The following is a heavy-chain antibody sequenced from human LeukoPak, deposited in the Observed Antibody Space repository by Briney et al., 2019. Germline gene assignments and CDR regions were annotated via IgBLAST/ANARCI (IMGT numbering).Heavy chain of an antibody. J-gene: IGHJ3*02. D-gene: IGHD2-15*01. CDR3: ARVDVCSGGSCYPDAFDI. CDR2: INSDGSST. CDR1: GFTFSSYW. Sequence: GGSLRLSCAASGFTFSSYWMHWVRQAPGKGLVWVSRINSDGSSTSYADSVKGRFTISRDNAKNTLYLRTNSLRAEDTAVYYCARVDVCSGGSCYPDAFDIWGQGTMVTVSS. V-gene: IGHV3-74*01.